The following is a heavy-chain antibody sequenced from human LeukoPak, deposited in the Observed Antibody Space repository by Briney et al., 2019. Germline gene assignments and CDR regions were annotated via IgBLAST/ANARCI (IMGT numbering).Heavy chain of an antibody. V-gene: IGHV3-23*01. CDR2: MSSSDDGR. CDR1: GGSFSGYY. J-gene: IGHJ4*02. Sequence: ETLSLTCAVYGGSFSGYYWSWVRQAPGKGLEWVSAMSSSDDGRYYAASVRGRFTISRDTSRSTPYLQMNSLRAEDAAVYYCAKAPVTSCRGAFCYPFDYWGQGTLVTVSS. CDR3: AKAPVTSCRGAFCYPFDY. D-gene: IGHD2-15*01.